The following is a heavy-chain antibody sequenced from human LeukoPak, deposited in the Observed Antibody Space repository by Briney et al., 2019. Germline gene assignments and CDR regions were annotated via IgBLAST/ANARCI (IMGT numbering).Heavy chain of an antibody. Sequence: SETLSLTCTVYGDSISSYYWSWIRQPPGKGLEWLGYIYYSGSTNYNPSLKSRVTISVETSKNQFSLKLSSVTAADTAVYYCARAGGEWLVKGYFDLWGRGTLVTVSS. CDR1: GDSISSYY. J-gene: IGHJ2*01. CDR3: ARAGGEWLVKGYFDL. D-gene: IGHD6-19*01. CDR2: IYYSGST. V-gene: IGHV4-59*01.